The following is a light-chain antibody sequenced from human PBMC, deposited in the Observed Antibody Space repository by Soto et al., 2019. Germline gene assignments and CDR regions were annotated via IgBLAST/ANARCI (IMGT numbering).Light chain of an antibody. CDR3: QQDSSYPYT. CDR1: QSISSG. CDR2: DAS. Sequence: DVQMTQSPSTLSASVGDRVTITCRASQSISSGLAWYQQKPGKAPKLLIYDASSLESGVPSRFSGSGSGTEFTLTISSLQPDDFATYYCQQDSSYPYTFGQGTKLEIK. V-gene: IGKV1-5*01. J-gene: IGKJ2*01.